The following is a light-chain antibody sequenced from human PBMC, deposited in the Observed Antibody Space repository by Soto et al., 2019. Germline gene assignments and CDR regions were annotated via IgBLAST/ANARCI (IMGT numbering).Light chain of an antibody. J-gene: IGKJ1*01. CDR1: QSVTTY. CDR3: QQRGSWPRT. Sequence: EIELTQSPATLSLSPGERVTLSCRASQSVTTYLAWYQQKPGQAPRLLIYDASNRATGIPARFTGSGSGTDFTLTISSLEPEDFAVYYCQQRGSWPRTFGQGNKVDIK. V-gene: IGKV3-11*01. CDR2: DAS.